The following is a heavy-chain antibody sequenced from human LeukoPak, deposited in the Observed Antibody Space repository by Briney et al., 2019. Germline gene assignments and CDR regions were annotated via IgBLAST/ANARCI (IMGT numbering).Heavy chain of an antibody. CDR1: GFTVSSNY. J-gene: IGHJ3*02. CDR2: ISGSGGST. V-gene: IGHV3-23*01. Sequence: GGSLRLSCAASGFTVSSNYMSWVRQAPGKGLEWVSAISGSGGSTYYADSVKGRFTISRDNSKNTLYLQMNSLRAEDTAVYYCAREYCSSTSCYRSLSDAFDIWGPGTMATVSS. CDR3: AREYCSSTSCYRSLSDAFDI. D-gene: IGHD2-2*01.